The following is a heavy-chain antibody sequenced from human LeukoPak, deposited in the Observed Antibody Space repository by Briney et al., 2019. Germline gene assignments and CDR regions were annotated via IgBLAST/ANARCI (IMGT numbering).Heavy chain of an antibody. J-gene: IGHJ4*02. D-gene: IGHD4-17*01. V-gene: IGHV3-30*03. CDR1: GFTFSSYG. Sequence: PGRSLRLSCAASGFTFSSYGMHWVRQAPGKGLEWVALISYDGSNKYYAYSVKGRFTISRDNSKNTLYLQMNSLRDEDTAVYYCARAHTLTTVTIQGYWGQETLVTVSS. CDR3: ARAHTLTTVTIQGY. CDR2: ISYDGSNK.